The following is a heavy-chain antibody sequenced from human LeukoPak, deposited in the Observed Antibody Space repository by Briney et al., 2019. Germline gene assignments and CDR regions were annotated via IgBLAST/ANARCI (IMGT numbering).Heavy chain of an antibody. D-gene: IGHD2-21*02. CDR2: IYRSVIT. CDR3: ARAYCVGDCSVLHIYFDN. Sequence: WEALSLTCTVSGYSISSGYFWGWMRQPPGKGLEWIGSIYRSVITHYNPSLKSRVTISLDTSKNQFSQKLSSVTAADTAVYYRARAYCVGDCSVLHIYFDNWGQATLVTVSS. J-gene: IGHJ4*02. CDR1: GYSISSGYF. V-gene: IGHV4-38-2*02.